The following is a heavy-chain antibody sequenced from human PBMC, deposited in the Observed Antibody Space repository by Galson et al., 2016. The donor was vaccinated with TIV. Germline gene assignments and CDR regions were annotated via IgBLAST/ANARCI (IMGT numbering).Heavy chain of an antibody. J-gene: IGHJ5*02. CDR3: VRGSLDL. V-gene: IGHV3-11*05. CDR2: ISSTGILT. CDR1: GFSFSDYC. Sequence: SLRLSCAVSGFSFSDYCMIWVRQAPGKGLQWVSYISSTGILTNYADSVKGRFTVSRDNAKGSLFLQMNSLRAEDTALYYCVRGSLDLWDQGTFVTVSS.